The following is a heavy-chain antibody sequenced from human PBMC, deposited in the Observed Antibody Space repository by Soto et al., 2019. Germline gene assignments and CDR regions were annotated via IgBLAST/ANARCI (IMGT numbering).Heavy chain of an antibody. J-gene: IGHJ5*02. CDR2: ISSSSSTI. D-gene: IGHD4-17*01. CDR3: ARHDYGDTTGWFDP. V-gene: IGHV3-48*01. CDR1: GFTFSSYS. Sequence: EVQLVESGGGLVQPGGSLRLSCAASGFTFSSYSMNWVRQAPGKGLEWVSYISSSSSTIYYADSVKGRFTISRDNAKNSLYLQMNSLRAEDTAVYYCARHDYGDTTGWFDPWGQGTLVTVSS.